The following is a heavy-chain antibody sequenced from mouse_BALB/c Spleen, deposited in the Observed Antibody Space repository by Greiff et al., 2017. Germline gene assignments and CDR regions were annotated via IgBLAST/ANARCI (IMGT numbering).Heavy chain of an antibody. Sequence: EVQLQQSGTVLARPGASVKMSCKASGYTFTSYWMHWVKQRPGQGLEWIGAIYPGNSDTSYNQKFKGKAKLTAVTSTSTAYLELSSLTNEDSAVYYCTRKQDGGSWYFDVWGAGTTVTVSA. CDR2: IYPGNSDT. CDR1: GYTFTSYW. CDR3: TRKQDGGSWYFDV. V-gene: IGHV1-5*01. D-gene: IGHD1-1*02. J-gene: IGHJ1*01.